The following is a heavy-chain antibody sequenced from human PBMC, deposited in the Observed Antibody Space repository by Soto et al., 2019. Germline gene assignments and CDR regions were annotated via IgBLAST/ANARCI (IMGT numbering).Heavy chain of an antibody. D-gene: IGHD3-10*01. CDR3: AKTGGRGPIRPNAFDI. Sequence: PGGSLRLSCAASGFTFSSYAMSWVRQAPGKGLEWVSAISASGGSTYYADSVKGRFTISRDNSKNTLYLQMNSLRAEDTAVYYCAKTGGRGPIRPNAFDIWGQGTMVTVSS. J-gene: IGHJ3*02. CDR2: ISASGGST. V-gene: IGHV3-23*01. CDR1: GFTFSSYA.